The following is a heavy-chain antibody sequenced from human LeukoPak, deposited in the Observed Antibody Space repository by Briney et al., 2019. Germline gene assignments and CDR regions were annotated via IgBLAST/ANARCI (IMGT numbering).Heavy chain of an antibody. CDR3: ARRSSGYYYIFDY. Sequence: SETLSLTCTVSGGSITSSDYYWGWIRQPPGKGLECIGTFYYSGDTYYNPSLKSRVIISVDTSKNQVSLKLSSVTAADTAVYYCARRSSGYYYIFDYWGQGTLVTVSS. D-gene: IGHD3-22*01. J-gene: IGHJ4*02. CDR2: FYYSGDT. CDR1: GGSITSSDYY. V-gene: IGHV4-39*07.